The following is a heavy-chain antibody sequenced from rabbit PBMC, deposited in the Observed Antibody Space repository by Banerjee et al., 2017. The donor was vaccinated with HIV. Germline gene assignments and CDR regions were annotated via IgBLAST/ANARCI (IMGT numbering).Heavy chain of an antibody. CDR2: IYGGSSGST. CDR3: ARDLAGVIGWNFNL. Sequence: QEQLEESGGDLVKPEGSLTLTCKASGIDFSSRAMCWVRQAPGKGLEWVGTIYGGSSGSTYYASWAKGRFTISKTSSTTVTLQMTSLTAADTATYFCARDLAGVIGWNFNLWGQGTLVTVS. J-gene: IGHJ4*01. D-gene: IGHD4-1*01. V-gene: IGHV1S45*01. CDR1: GIDFSSRA.